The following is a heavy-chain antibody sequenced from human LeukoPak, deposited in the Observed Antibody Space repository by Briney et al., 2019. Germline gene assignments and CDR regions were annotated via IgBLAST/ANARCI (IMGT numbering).Heavy chain of an antibody. D-gene: IGHD1-26*01. CDR3: ARGWDYYEH. J-gene: IGHJ4*02. V-gene: IGHV4-4*09. Sequence: SETLSLTCTVSGGSISSYHWNWIRQPPGKGLEWIGYIHFSGDINYNPSLKSRAAISVDTSKKQFSLKLSSVTAADMAVYYCARGWDYYEHWGQGTLVTGSS. CDR2: IHFSGDI. CDR1: GGSISSYH.